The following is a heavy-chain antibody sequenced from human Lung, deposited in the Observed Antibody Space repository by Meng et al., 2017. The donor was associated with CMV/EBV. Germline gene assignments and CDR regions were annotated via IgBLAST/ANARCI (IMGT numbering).Heavy chain of an antibody. V-gene: IGHV1-2*02. D-gene: IGHD6-13*01. CDR1: GYPFTGYY. Sequence: SGYPFTGYYMHWVRQAPGQGLEWMGWINPNSGGTNYAQKFQGRVTMTRDTSISTAYMELSRLRSDDTAVYYCARDRRVAAAPRGMDVWGQGTTVTVSS. CDR3: ARDRRVAAAPRGMDV. J-gene: IGHJ6*02. CDR2: INPNSGGT.